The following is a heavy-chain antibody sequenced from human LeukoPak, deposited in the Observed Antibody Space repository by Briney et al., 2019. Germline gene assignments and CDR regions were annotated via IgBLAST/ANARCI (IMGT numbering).Heavy chain of an antibody. D-gene: IGHD2-2*01. Sequence: GGSLRLSCAASGFTFSNYSMNWVRQAPGKGLEWVANIKQDGSEKYYVDSVKGRFTISRDNAKNSLYLQMNSLRAEDTAVYYCARDSMDCSSTSCYGGWFDPWGQGTLVTVSS. CDR3: ARDSMDCSSTSCYGGWFDP. CDR2: IKQDGSEK. V-gene: IGHV3-7*03. CDR1: GFTFSNYS. J-gene: IGHJ5*02.